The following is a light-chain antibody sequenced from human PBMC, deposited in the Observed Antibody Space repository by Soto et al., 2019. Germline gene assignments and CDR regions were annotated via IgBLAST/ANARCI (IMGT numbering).Light chain of an antibody. Sequence: QSALTQPASVSGSPGQSITISCTGTSSDVGSHNLVSWYQQHPGQAPKLMIYEVSKRPLGVSARFSASKSGNTASLTISGLQAEDEADYYCCSYTSGSTLVVFGGGTKLTVL. CDR2: EVS. V-gene: IGLV2-14*02. CDR1: SSDVGSHNL. J-gene: IGLJ2*01. CDR3: CSYTSGSTLVV.